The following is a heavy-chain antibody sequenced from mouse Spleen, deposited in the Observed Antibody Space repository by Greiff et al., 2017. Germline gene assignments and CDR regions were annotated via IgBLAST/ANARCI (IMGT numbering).Heavy chain of an antibody. J-gene: IGHJ3*01. CDR3: ARASSYYSNYVAWFAY. V-gene: IGHV1-53*01. CDR1: GYTFTSYW. Sequence: QVQLQQSGTELVKPGASVKLSCKASGYTFTSYWMHWVKQRPGQGLEWIGNINPSNGGTNYNEKFKSKATLTVDKSSSTAYMQLSSLTSEDSAVYYCARASSYYSNYVAWFAYWGQGTLVTVSA. D-gene: IGHD2-5*01. CDR2: INPSNGGT.